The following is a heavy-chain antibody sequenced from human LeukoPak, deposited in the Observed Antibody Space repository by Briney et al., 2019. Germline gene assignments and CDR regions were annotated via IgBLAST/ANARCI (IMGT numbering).Heavy chain of an antibody. V-gene: IGHV3-23*01. CDR3: AKNLFNPLRPA. Sequence: HSGGSLRLSCAASGFTFGSYFRSYVMSWVRQAPGKGLEWVSAISGNGGSTYYADSVKGRFTISRDNPKNTLYLQMNSLRAEDTALYYCAKNLFNPLRPAWGQGTLVTVSS. D-gene: IGHD4/OR15-4a*01. J-gene: IGHJ5*02. CDR1: GFTFGSYFRSYV. CDR2: ISGNGGST.